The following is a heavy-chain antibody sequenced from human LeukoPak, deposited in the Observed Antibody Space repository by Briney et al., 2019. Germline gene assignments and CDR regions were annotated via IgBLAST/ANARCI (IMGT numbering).Heavy chain of an antibody. V-gene: IGHV3-53*01. Sequence: GGSLRLSCAASGFTFSSYGMSWVRQAPGKGLEWVSVIYSGGSTYYADSVKGRFTISRDNSKNTLYLQMNSLRAEDTAVYYCARYNYYYYMDVWGKGTTVTISS. CDR2: IYSGGST. J-gene: IGHJ6*03. CDR1: GFTFSSYG. CDR3: ARYNYYYYMDV. D-gene: IGHD1-14*01.